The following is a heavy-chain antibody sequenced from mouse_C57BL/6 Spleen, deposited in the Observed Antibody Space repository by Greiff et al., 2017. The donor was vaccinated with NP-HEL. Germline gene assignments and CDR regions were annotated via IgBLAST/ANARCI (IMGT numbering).Heavy chain of an antibody. V-gene: IGHV1-61*01. CDR2: IYPSDSET. J-gene: IGHJ3*01. D-gene: IGHD2-3*01. CDR1: GYTFTSSW. CDR3: ARFDCYLLFAY. Sequence: QVQLQQPGAELVRPGSSVKLSCKASGYTFTSSWMDWVTQRPGQGLEWIGNIYPSDSETHYNQKFKDKATFTVDKSSSTAYMQLSSLTSEDSAVYYCARFDCYLLFAYWGQGTLVTVSA.